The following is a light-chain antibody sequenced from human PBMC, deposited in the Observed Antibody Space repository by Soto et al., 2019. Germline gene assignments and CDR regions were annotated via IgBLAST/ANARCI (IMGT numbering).Light chain of an antibody. V-gene: IGKV1-5*03. CDR1: QGVGGW. Sequence: IQMTQSPSSVSASVGDRVTMTFRASQGVGGWLAWYQQKPGKAPKLLIYKASSLESGVPSRFSGSGSGTEFTLTISSLQPDDFATYYCQQYNTFSTFGQGTRLEIK. CDR3: QQYNTFST. CDR2: KAS. J-gene: IGKJ5*01.